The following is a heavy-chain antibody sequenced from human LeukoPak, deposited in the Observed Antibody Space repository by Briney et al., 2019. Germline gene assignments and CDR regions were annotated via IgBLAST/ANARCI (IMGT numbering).Heavy chain of an antibody. J-gene: IGHJ4*02. V-gene: IGHV4-34*01. CDR2: INHSGST. D-gene: IGHD3-10*01. Sequence: SETLSLTCAVYGGSFSGYYWGWIRQPPGKGLEWIGEINHSGSTNYNPSLKSRVTISVDTSKNQFSLKLSSVTAADTAVYYCARVKGIRLFDYWGQGTLVTVSS. CDR3: ARVKGIRLFDY. CDR1: GGSFSGYY.